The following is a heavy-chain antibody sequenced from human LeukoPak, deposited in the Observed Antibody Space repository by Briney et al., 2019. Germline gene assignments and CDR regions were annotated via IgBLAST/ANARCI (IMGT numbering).Heavy chain of an antibody. Sequence: GASVKVSCKASGYTFTSYDINWVRQATGQGLEWMGWMNPNSGNTGYAQKFQGRVTITRNTSISTAYMELSSLRSEDTAVYYCARDGSGYYPLVAFDIWGQGTMVTVSS. CDR1: GYTFTSYD. CDR2: MNPNSGNT. D-gene: IGHD3-3*01. J-gene: IGHJ3*02. V-gene: IGHV1-8*03. CDR3: ARDGSGYYPLVAFDI.